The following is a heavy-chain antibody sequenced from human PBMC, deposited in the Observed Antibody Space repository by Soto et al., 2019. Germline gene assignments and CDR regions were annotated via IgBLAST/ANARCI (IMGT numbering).Heavy chain of an antibody. J-gene: IGHJ4*02. CDR1: GFTFDTYA. CDR2: ISGSASST. CDR3: AKDSRAVAAWDY. Sequence: EVQLLESGGGLVQPGGSLRLSCAASGFTFDTYAMIWVRQTPGRGLEWVSTISGSASSTYYADSVKGRFTISRDNSKNTVYLQMNSLRVEDTAVYHCAKDSRAVAAWDYWGQGTLVTVSS. V-gene: IGHV3-23*01. D-gene: IGHD6-19*01.